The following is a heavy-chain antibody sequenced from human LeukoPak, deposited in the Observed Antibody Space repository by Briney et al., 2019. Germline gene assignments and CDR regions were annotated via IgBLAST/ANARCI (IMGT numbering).Heavy chain of an antibody. D-gene: IGHD5-12*01. CDR2: ISGSGDST. V-gene: IGHV3-23*01. CDR1: GFTFSSYA. CDR3: ANRGGYRIDDPFDI. J-gene: IGHJ3*02. Sequence: GALRLSCAASGFTFSSYAMSWVRQAPGKGLEWVSVISGSGDSTHYADSVKGRFTISRDSSKSTVYLQMNSLRAEDAAVYYCANRGGYRIDDPFDIWGQGTMVTVSS.